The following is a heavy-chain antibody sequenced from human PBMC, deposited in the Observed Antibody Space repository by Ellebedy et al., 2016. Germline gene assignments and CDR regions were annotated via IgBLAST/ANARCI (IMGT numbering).Heavy chain of an antibody. D-gene: IGHD2-21*02. V-gene: IGHV6-1*01. J-gene: IGHJ4*02. Sequence: SETLSLXCAISGDSVSSNSAAWNWIRQSPSRGLEWLGRTYYRSKWYNDYAVSVKSRITINPDTSKNQFSLQLNSVTPEDKAVYYCAREVAAIGAVDYWGQGTLVTVSS. CDR3: AREVAAIGAVDY. CDR1: GDSVSSNSAA. CDR2: TYYRSKWYN.